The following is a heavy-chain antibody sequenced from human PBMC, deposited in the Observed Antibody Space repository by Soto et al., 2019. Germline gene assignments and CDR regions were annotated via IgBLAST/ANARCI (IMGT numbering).Heavy chain of an antibody. CDR2: IYYSGST. J-gene: IGHJ4*02. Sequence: QVQLQESGPGLVKPSQTLSLTCTVSGGSISSGDYYWSWIRQPPGKGLEWIGYIYYSGSTYYNPSLKRRVTISVDTSKTQFSLKLSSVTAADTAVYYCASNRMYSPTHFDYWGQGTLVTVSS. CDR1: GGSISSGDYY. D-gene: IGHD6-13*01. V-gene: IGHV4-30-4*01. CDR3: ASNRMYSPTHFDY.